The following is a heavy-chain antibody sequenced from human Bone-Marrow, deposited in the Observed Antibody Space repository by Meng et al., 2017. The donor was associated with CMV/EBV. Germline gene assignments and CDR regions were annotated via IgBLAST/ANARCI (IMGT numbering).Heavy chain of an antibody. CDR1: GFTLSNAW. V-gene: IGHV3-15*01. D-gene: IGHD2-2*01. Sequence: GESLKIPCAASGFTLSNAWMSWVRQAPGKGLEWVGRIKSKTDGGTTDYAAPVKGRFTISRDDSKNTLYMQMNSLKTEDKDVYYCTTGVCSSTSCYTYYYGMDVWGQGTTVTVSS. J-gene: IGHJ6*02. CDR2: IKSKTDGGTT. CDR3: TTGVCSSTSCYTYYYGMDV.